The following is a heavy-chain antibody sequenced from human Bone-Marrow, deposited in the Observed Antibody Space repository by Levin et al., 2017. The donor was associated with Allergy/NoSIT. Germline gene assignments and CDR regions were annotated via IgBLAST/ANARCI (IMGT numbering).Heavy chain of an antibody. V-gene: IGHV3-48*04. D-gene: IGHD4-23*01. J-gene: IGHJ4*02. CDR1: GFTFSSYS. Sequence: GESLKISCAASGFTFSSYSMNWVRQAPGKGLEWISYIGSSSETIYYADSVKGRFTISRDNAKNSLYLQMNSLRAEDTAVYYCARHDYGGYSGDYWGQGTLVTVSS. CDR3: ARHDYGGYSGDY. CDR2: IGSSSETI.